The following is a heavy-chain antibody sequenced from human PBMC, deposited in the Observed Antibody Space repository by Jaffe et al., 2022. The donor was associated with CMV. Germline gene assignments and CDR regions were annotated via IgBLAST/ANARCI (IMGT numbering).Heavy chain of an antibody. J-gene: IGHJ3*02. Sequence: QVQLVQSGAEVKKPGASVKVSCKASGYTFTGYYMHWVRQAPGQGLEWMGWINPNSGGTNYAQKFQGRVTMTRDTSISTAYMELSRLRSDDTAVYYCATEPFIAAAVRDAFDIWGQGTMVTVSS. CDR2: INPNSGGT. V-gene: IGHV1-2*02. D-gene: IGHD6-13*01. CDR1: GYTFTGYY. CDR3: ATEPFIAAAVRDAFDI.